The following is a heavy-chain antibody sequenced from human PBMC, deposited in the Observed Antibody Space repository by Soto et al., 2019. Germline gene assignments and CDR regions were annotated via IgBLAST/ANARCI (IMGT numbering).Heavy chain of an antibody. D-gene: IGHD7-27*01. Sequence: ASVKVSCKASGYTCSIYAMHCVLQAPGQRLDWMGWINAGYGNTKSSQKFQDRVTISRDTSASTAYMELTSLRSEDTAVYYCARDTGDGTFDFWGQGTLVTVSS. CDR2: INAGYGNT. V-gene: IGHV1-3*01. CDR3: ARDTGDGTFDF. CDR1: GYTCSIYA. J-gene: IGHJ4*02.